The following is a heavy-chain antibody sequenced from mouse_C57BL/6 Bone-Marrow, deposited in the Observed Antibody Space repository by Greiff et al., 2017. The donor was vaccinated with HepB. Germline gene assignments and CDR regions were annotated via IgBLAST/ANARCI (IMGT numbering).Heavy chain of an antibody. CDR2: RWRGGST. CDR1: GFSLTSYG. D-gene: IGHD1-2*01. CDR3: AKTLLLSYAMDY. V-gene: IGHV2-5*01. J-gene: IGHJ4*01. Sequence: VQLQQSGPGLVQPSQSLSITCTVSGFSLTSYGVHWVRQSPGKGLEWLGVRWRGGSTDYNAAFMSRLSITKDNSKSQVFFKMNSLQADDTAIYYCAKTLLLSYAMDYWGQGTSVTVSS.